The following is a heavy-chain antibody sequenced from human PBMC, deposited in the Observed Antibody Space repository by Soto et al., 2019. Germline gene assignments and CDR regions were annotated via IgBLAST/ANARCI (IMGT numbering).Heavy chain of an antibody. Sequence: QLQLQESGPGLVKPSETLSLTCTVSGGSISSSTYYWGWIRQPPGKGLEWIGSIYYSGSTYYNPSPKSRVTISVDKSKNQFSLRLSSVTAADTAVYYGARAVYYYYYMDVGGKGTTVTVSS. CDR1: GGSISSSTYY. CDR2: IYYSGST. J-gene: IGHJ6*03. CDR3: ARAVYYYYYMDV. V-gene: IGHV4-39*01.